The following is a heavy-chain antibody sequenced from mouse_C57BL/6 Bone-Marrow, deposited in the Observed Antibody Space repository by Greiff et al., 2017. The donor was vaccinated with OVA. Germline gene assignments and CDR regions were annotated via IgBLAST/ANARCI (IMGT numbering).Heavy chain of an antibody. CDR2: INPNNGGT. CDR1: GYTFTDYY. CDR3: ARGEDGYDGG. J-gene: IGHJ2*01. Sequence: VQLQQSGPELVKPGASVKISCKASGYTFTDYYMNWVKQSHGKSLEWIGDINPNNGGTSYNQKFKGKATLTVDKSSSTAYMELRSLTSEDSAVYYCARGEDGYDGGWGQGTTLTVSS. D-gene: IGHD2-2*01. V-gene: IGHV1-26*01.